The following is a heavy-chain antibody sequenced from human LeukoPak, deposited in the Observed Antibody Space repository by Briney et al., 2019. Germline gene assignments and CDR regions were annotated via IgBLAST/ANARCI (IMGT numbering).Heavy chain of an antibody. CDR2: INASGGST. CDR1: GYTFTNYY. CDR3: ARRNHVAGTGGCFDP. V-gene: IGHV1-46*01. D-gene: IGHD6-19*01. Sequence: GGSVKVSCKASGYTFTNYYMHWVRQAPGQGLEWMGTINASGGSTNYAQKFQGRVTMTRDTSTSTVYMELNSLTSEDTAMYYCARRNHVAGTGGCFDPWGQGTLVTVS. J-gene: IGHJ5*02.